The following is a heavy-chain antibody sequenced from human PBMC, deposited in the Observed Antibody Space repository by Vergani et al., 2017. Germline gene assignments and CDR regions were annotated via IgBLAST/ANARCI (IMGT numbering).Heavy chain of an antibody. V-gene: IGHV1-8*01. CDR1: GYTFTSYD. CDR3: ARGSTAAAGLRQMNWFDP. Sequence: QVQLVQSGAEVKKPGASVKVSCKASGYTFTSYDINWVRQATGQGLEWMGWMNPNSGNTGYAQKFQGRVTITRDTSASTAYMELSSLRSDDTAVYYCARGSTAAAGLRQMNWFDPWGQGTLVTVSS. J-gene: IGHJ5*02. D-gene: IGHD6-13*01. CDR2: MNPNSGNT.